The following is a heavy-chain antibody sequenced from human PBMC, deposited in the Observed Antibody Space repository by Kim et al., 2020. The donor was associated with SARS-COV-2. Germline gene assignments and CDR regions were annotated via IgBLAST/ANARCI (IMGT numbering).Heavy chain of an antibody. Sequence: ASVKVSCKASGYTFTSYAMNWVRQAPGQGLEWMGWINTNTGNPTYAQGFTGRFVFSLDTSVSTAYLQISSLKAEDTAVYYCARADVAKIVVVVAATRGENRWFDPWGQGTLVTVSS. CDR3: ARADVAKIVVVVAATRGENRWFDP. D-gene: IGHD2-15*01. J-gene: IGHJ5*02. V-gene: IGHV7-4-1*02. CDR2: INTNTGNP. CDR1: GYTFTSYA.